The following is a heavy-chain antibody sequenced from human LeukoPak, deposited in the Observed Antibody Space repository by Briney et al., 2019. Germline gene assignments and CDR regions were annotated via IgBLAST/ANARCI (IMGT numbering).Heavy chain of an antibody. CDR3: ATGSYRRYYFDY. J-gene: IGHJ4*02. D-gene: IGHD3-16*02. CDR2: ISSGGGST. CDR1: GFTFSSYA. V-gene: IGHV3-23*01. Sequence: GGSLRLSCAASGFTFSSYAMSWVRQAPGKGLEWFSTISSGGGSTYYADSVKGRFTISRDNSKNTLYLQMNSLRAEDTAVYYCATGSYRRYYFDYWGQGTLVTVSS.